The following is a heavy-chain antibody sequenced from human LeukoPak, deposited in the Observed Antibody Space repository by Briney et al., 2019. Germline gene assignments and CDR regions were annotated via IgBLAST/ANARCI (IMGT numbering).Heavy chain of an antibody. D-gene: IGHD6-19*01. CDR1: GGSISSSNW. J-gene: IGHJ4*02. CDR3: VLPPRGSSGS. V-gene: IGHV3-7*01. Sequence: HPSGTLSLTCAVSGGSISSSNWWSWVRQAPGKGLEWVANIKQDGSEKYYVDSVKGRFTISRDNAKNSLYLQMNSLRAEDTAVYYCVLPPRGSSGSRGQGTLVTVSS. CDR2: IKQDGSEK.